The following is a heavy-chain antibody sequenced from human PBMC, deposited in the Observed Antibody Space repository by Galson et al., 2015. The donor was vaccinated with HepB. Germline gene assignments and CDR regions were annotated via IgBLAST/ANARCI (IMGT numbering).Heavy chain of an antibody. CDR1: GYTFTSYA. CDR2: INAGNGNT. D-gene: IGHD6-13*01. Sequence: SVKVSCKASGYTFTSYAMHWVRQAPGQRLEWMGWINAGNGNTKYSQKFQGRVTITRDTSASTAYMELSSLRSEDTAVYYCARDLTYSSSQGIAAAVLYYYYGMDVWGQGTTVTVSS. J-gene: IGHJ6*02. V-gene: IGHV1-3*01. CDR3: ARDLTYSSSQGIAAAVLYYYYGMDV.